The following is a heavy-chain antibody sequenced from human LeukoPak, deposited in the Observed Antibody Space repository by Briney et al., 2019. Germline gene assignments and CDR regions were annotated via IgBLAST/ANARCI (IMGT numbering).Heavy chain of an antibody. J-gene: IGHJ3*02. Sequence: GESLKISCAGSCYSITNYWLGLVRQLPGQGQELMGIIPPGDSDTKYHPPFESQVTFSADRSISTAYLQWSSLRASDTAMYYCARLNDGFDIWGQGTMVTVSS. V-gene: IGHV5-51*01. CDR2: IPPGDSDT. CDR1: CYSITNYW. CDR3: ARLNDGFDI.